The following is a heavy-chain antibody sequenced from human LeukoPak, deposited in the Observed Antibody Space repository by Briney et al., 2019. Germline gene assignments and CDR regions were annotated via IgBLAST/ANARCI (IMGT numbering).Heavy chain of an antibody. D-gene: IGHD1-26*01. V-gene: IGHV3-11*06. Sequence: GGSLRLSCAASGFTFSNYYLTWIRQAPGKGLEWVSYISSSSSDTNYADSVRGRFTISRDNANKSLYLQMNSLRDEDTAVYYCARVGATWYFQHWGQGALVTVSS. CDR1: GFTFSNYY. CDR2: ISSSSSDT. CDR3: ARVGATWYFQH. J-gene: IGHJ1*01.